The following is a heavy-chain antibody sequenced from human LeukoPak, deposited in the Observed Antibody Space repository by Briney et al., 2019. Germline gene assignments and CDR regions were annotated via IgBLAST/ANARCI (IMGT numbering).Heavy chain of an antibody. Sequence: GGSLRLSCAASGSTFSTYDMNWVRQAPGKGLEWVSSVSSSAHHIAYADSVKGRFTISRDDSKNSLYLQMNSLKTEDTAVYYCARAYRYSGNYGIDYWGQGTLVTVSS. CDR1: GSTFSTYD. J-gene: IGHJ4*02. CDR3: ARAYRYSGNYGIDY. D-gene: IGHD1-26*01. V-gene: IGHV3-21*04. CDR2: VSSSAHHI.